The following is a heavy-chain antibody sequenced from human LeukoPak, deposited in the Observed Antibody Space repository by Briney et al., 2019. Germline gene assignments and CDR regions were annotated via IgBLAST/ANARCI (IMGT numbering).Heavy chain of an antibody. J-gene: IGHJ4*02. D-gene: IGHD4-17*01. V-gene: IGHV3-23*01. CDR3: ARDYADYVGYFLFDY. CDR2: ISGGGETT. CDR1: GFTFNNYA. Sequence: GGSLRLSCAASGFTFNNYAMNWVRQAPGKGLEWVSSISGGGETTYYADSAKGRFTISRDNSQNTLYLQMNGLRAEDTAVYYCARDYADYVGYFLFDYWGQGTLVTVSS.